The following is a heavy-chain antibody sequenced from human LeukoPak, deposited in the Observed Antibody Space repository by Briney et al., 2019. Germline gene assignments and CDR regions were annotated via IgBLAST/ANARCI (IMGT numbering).Heavy chain of an antibody. J-gene: IGHJ6*03. Sequence: GGSLRLSCTASGFIFSTYWMTWVRQAPGKGLEWVANIKEDGSEKKYVDSVKGRFTISRDNAKNSLYLQMNSLRAEDTAVYYCASSTYYYYYYMDVWGKGTTVTVSS. CDR2: IKEDGSEK. CDR1: GFIFSTYW. D-gene: IGHD2-2*01. CDR3: ASSTYYYYYYMDV. V-gene: IGHV3-7*01.